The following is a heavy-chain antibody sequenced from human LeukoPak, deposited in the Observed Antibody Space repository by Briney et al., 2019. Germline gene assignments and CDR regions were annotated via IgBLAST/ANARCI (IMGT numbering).Heavy chain of an antibody. CDR2: MYSSGTI. Sequence: SETLSLTCTVSGGSVSGSYYWNWIRQPPGKGLEWIGYMYSSGTINYNPSLKSRVTVSIDMSKNQFSLKLSSVTAADTAVYYCARGACSSTSCYYYYGMDVWGQGTTVTVSS. CDR1: GGSVSGSYY. V-gene: IGHV4-61*01. D-gene: IGHD2-2*01. CDR3: ARGACSSTSCYYYYGMDV. J-gene: IGHJ6*02.